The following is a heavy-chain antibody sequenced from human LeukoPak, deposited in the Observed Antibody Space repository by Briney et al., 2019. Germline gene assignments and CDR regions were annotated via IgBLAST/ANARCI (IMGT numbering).Heavy chain of an antibody. V-gene: IGHV1-69*13. D-gene: IGHD3-3*01. CDR2: IIPIFGTA. CDR1: GGTFSSYA. Sequence: SVKVSCKASGGTFSSYAISWVRQAPGQGLEWMGGIIPIFGTANYAQKFQGRVTITADESTSTAYMELRSLRSDDTAVYYCARVGARVDDFWSSAYYYYMDVWGKGTTVTVSS. J-gene: IGHJ6*03. CDR3: ARVGARVDDFWSSAYYYYMDV.